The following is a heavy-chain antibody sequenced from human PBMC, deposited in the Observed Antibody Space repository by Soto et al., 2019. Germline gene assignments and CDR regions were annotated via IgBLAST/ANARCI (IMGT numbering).Heavy chain of an antibody. CDR2: INSDGSST. CDR3: ARGGSLNWYFDL. V-gene: IGHV3-74*01. Sequence: EVQLVESGGGLVQPGGSLRLSCAASGFTFSMYWMHWVRQAPGKGLVWVSRINSDGSSTSYADSVKGRFNISRDNDKNTLYLQMNSLRAEDTAVYYCARGGSLNWYFDLWGRGTLVTVSS. J-gene: IGHJ2*01. CDR1: GFTFSMYW. D-gene: IGHD1-26*01.